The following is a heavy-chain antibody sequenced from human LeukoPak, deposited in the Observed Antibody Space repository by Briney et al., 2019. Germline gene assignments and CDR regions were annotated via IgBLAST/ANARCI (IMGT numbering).Heavy chain of an antibody. J-gene: IGHJ4*02. V-gene: IGHV6-1*01. Sequence: SQTLSLTCAISGDSVSINSAAWNWIRQSPSRGLEWLGRTYQRSKWYNDYAVSVKSRITINPDISKNQFSLQLNSVTPEDTAVYYCARSPSPYTRGWYFDYWGQGTLVTVPS. D-gene: IGHD6-19*01. CDR1: GDSVSINSAA. CDR3: ARSPSPYTRGWYFDY. CDR2: TYQRSKWYN.